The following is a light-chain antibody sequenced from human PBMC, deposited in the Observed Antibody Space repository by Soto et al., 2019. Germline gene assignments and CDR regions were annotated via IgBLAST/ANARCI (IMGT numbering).Light chain of an antibody. CDR3: TSYTSTSTLFV. CDR1: SSDVGGYTY. Sequence: QAVVTQPASVSGSPGQSITISCTGTSSDVGGYTYVSWFQQHPGKAPELMIYEVSNRPSGVSNRFSGSKSGNTASLTISGLQAEDEADYYCTSYTSTSTLFVFGTGTKLTVL. J-gene: IGLJ1*01. CDR2: EVS. V-gene: IGLV2-14*01.